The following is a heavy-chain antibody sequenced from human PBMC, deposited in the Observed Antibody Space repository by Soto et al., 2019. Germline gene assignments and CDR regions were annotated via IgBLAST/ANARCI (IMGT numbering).Heavy chain of an antibody. Sequence: TLSLAGTVSGGSSSSGGYYWSWIRQHPGKGLEWIGYIYYSGSTYYNPSLKSRVTISIDTSKNQFSLKLSSVTAADTAVYYCARDRSSIAARPPLYGMDVWGQGTTVTVSS. CDR1: GGSSSSGGYY. CDR2: IYYSGST. V-gene: IGHV4-31*03. J-gene: IGHJ6*02. D-gene: IGHD6-6*01. CDR3: ARDRSSIAARPPLYGMDV.